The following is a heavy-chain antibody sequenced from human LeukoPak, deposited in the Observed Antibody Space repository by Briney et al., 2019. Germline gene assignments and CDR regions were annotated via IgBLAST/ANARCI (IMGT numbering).Heavy chain of an antibody. CDR3: ARESDSSGLFDY. J-gene: IGHJ4*02. V-gene: IGHV4-61*02. Sequence: PSETLSLTCTVSGDSISSGTNYWSWIRQPAGKGLEWIGRIYTSGSTSYNPSLKSRVTISVDTSKNQFSLKLSSVTAADTAVYYCARESDSSGLFDYWGQGTLVTVSS. CDR1: GDSISSGTNY. D-gene: IGHD3-22*01. CDR2: IYTSGST.